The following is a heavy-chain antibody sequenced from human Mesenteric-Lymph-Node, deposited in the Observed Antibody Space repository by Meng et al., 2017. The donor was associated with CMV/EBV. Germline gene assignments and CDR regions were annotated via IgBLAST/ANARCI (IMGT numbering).Heavy chain of an antibody. V-gene: IGHV2-5*02. J-gene: IGHJ4*02. CDR2: IYWDDDK. CDR3: ARRLRSSNWYYFDY. D-gene: IGHD6-13*01. Sequence: FSGFSFSTSGVAVAWIRQPPGKALEWLALIYWDDDKRYSPSLKNRLTITEDTSKNQVVLTMTNMDPVDTATYYRARRLRSSNWYYFDYWGQGTLVTVSS. CDR1: GFSFSTSGVA.